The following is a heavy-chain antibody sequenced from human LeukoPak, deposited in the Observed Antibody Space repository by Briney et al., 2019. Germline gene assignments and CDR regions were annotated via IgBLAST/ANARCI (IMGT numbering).Heavy chain of an antibody. CDR3: AKDFSARLGGDYPDY. J-gene: IGHJ4*02. V-gene: IGHV1-69*01. Sequence: SVKVSCKASGGTFSSYAISWVRQAPGQGLEWMGGIIPIFGTANYAQKFQGRVTITADESTSTAYMELSSLRAEDTAVYYCAKDFSARLGGDYPDYWGQGTLVTVSS. CDR1: GGTFSSYA. CDR2: IIPIFGTA. D-gene: IGHD4-17*01.